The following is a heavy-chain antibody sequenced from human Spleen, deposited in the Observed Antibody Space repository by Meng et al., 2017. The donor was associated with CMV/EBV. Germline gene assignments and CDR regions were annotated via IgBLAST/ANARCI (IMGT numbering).Heavy chain of an antibody. CDR2: INHSGST. CDR3: ARSDFDC. J-gene: IGHJ4*02. Sequence: TLSLTCAVSGGSFSGYYWSWIRQSPGKGLEWIGEINHSGSTNYNPSLKSRVTISVDTSKTQFSLKLSSVTAADTAVYYCARSDFDCWGQGTLVTVSS. CDR1: GGSFSGYY. V-gene: IGHV4-34*01.